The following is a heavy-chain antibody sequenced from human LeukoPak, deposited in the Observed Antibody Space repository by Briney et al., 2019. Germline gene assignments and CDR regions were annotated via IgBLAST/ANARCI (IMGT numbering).Heavy chain of an antibody. Sequence: GRSLRLSCAASGFTFNAYAMRWVRQAPGKGLEWVSVISGSGGNTYYADSVKGRFTISRDNAKNTLHLQMNRLRAEDTAVYYCAKGSGDNWYTFDYWGQGALVTVSS. CDR1: GFTFNAYA. CDR3: AKGSGDNWYTFDY. D-gene: IGHD1-1*01. CDR2: ISGSGGNT. J-gene: IGHJ4*02. V-gene: IGHV3-23*01.